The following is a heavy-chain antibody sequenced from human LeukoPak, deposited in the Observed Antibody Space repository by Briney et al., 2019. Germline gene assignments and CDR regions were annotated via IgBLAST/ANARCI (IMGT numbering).Heavy chain of an antibody. V-gene: IGHV3-30-3*01. CDR2: ISYDGSNK. CDR1: GFTFSSYA. D-gene: IGHD1-26*01. J-gene: IGHJ4*02. Sequence: GGSLRLSCAASGFTFSSYAMHWVRQAPGKGLEWVAVISYDGSNKYYADSVKGRFTISRDNSKNTLYQQMNSLRAEDTAVYYCARDGGSYLDYWGQGTLVTVSS. CDR3: ARDGGSYLDY.